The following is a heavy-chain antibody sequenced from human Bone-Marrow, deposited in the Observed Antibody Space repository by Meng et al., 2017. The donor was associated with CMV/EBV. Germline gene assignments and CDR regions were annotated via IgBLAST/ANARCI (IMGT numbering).Heavy chain of an antibody. V-gene: IGHV4-59*01. D-gene: IGHD2-15*01. CDR2: IYYSGST. J-gene: IGHJ4*02. CDR3: ARDGGYYYFDY. Sequence: SETLSLTCTVSGGSISSYYWSWIRQPPGKGLEWIGYIYYSGSTNYNPSLKSRVTISVDTSKNQFSLKLSSVTAADTAVYYCARDGGYYYFDYWGQGALDPVSS. CDR1: GGSISSYY.